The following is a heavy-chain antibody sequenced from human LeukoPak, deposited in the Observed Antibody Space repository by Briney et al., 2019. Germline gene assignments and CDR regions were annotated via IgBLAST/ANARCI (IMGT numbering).Heavy chain of an antibody. V-gene: IGHV1-18*01. CDR2: ISAYNGNT. CDR3: ARDVVVVPAAMIDIDYYGMDV. J-gene: IGHJ6*04. Sequence: ASVKVSCKASGYTFTSYDINWVRQATGQGLEWMGWISAYNGNTNYAQKLQGRVTMTTDTSTSTAYMELRSLRSDDTAVHYCARDVVVVPAAMIDIDYYGMDVWGKGTTVTVSS. CDR1: GYTFTSYD. D-gene: IGHD2-2*01.